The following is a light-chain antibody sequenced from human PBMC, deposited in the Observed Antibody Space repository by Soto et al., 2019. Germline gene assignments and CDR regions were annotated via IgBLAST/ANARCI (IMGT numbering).Light chain of an antibody. Sequence: QSALTQPASVSGSPGQSIAISCTGTSSDVGDYNYVSWYQQHPDKAPKLMIYEVSNRPSGVSSRFSGSKSGDTASLTISGRQAEDEADYYCSSYTSSGTYVFGTGTKLTV. CDR1: SSDVGDYNY. CDR3: SSYTSSGTYV. J-gene: IGLJ1*01. CDR2: EVS. V-gene: IGLV2-14*01.